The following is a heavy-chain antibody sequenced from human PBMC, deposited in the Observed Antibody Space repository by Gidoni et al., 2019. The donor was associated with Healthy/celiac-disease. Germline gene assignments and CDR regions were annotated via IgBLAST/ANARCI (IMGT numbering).Heavy chain of an antibody. CDR1: GYTFTGYY. CDR2: INTNSGDT. D-gene: IGHD1-26*01. J-gene: IGHJ4*02. V-gene: IGHV1-2*02. CDR3: ARVTGGSYSFDY. Sequence: VLLVQSGAEVKKPGASVKVSCKASGYTFTGYYIHWVRLAPGQGLEWRGWINTNSGDTRYAKKFQGRVTMSRDTSINTVDMDLRRLRSDDTSVYFCARVTGGSYSFDYWGQGTLVTVSS.